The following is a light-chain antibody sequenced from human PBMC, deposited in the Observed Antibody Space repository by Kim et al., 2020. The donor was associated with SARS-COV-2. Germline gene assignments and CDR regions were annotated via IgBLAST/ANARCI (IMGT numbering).Light chain of an antibody. CDR3: QQYFTTPYT. Sequence: DIVMIQSPDSLAVSLGERATINCKSSQSVLYSSNNRNYLDWYQQKPGQPPKLLIYWASTRESGVPDRFSGSGSGTDFTLTISGLQVEDVAVYYCQQYFTTPYTFGQGTKLEI. CDR2: WAS. J-gene: IGKJ2*01. V-gene: IGKV4-1*01. CDR1: QSVLYSSNNRNY.